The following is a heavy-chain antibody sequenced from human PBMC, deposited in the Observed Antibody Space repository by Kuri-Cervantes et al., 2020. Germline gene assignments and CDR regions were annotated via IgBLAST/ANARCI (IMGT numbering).Heavy chain of an antibody. CDR1: GGTFSSYA. CDR2: IIPIFGTA. V-gene: IGHV1-69*13. J-gene: IGHJ4*02. D-gene: IGHD3-10*01. CDR3: ATSYMVQGVIIPPNFDY. Sequence: SVKVSCKASGGTFSSYAISWVRQAPGQGLEWMGGIIPIFGTANYAQKFRGRVTITADESTSTAYMELSSLRSEDTAVYYCATSYMVQGVIIPPNFDYWGQGTLVTVSS.